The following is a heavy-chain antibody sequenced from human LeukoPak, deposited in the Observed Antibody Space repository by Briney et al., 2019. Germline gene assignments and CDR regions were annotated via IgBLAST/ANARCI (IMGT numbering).Heavy chain of an antibody. CDR1: GGSISSGDYY. J-gene: IGHJ5*02. CDR3: ARGWGVSGSRNWFDP. V-gene: IGHV4-30-4*01. CDR2: IYYSGST. D-gene: IGHD3-10*01. Sequence: SQTLSLTCTVSGGSISSGDYYWSWIRQPPGKGLEWIGYIYYSGSTSYNPSLKSRVTISVGTSKNQFSLKLSSVTAADTAVYYCARGWGVSGSRNWFDPWGQGTLVTVSS.